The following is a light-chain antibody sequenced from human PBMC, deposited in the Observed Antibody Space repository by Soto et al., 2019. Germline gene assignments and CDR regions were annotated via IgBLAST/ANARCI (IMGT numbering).Light chain of an antibody. CDR3: QQYNNWPPYT. J-gene: IGKJ2*01. Sequence: EIVMTQSPAPLSVSPGERATLSCRASQSVSSNLAWYQQRPGQAPRLLIYGASTRATGIPARFSGSGSGTEFTLTISSLQSQDFAVYYCQQYNNWPPYTFGQGTNVDI. V-gene: IGKV3-15*01. CDR2: GAS. CDR1: QSVSSN.